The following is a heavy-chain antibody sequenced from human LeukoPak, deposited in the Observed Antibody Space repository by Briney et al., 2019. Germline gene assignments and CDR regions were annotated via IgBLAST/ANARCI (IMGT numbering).Heavy chain of an antibody. CDR2: IYGSGST. CDR3: ATFKYDSWFFDN. D-gene: IGHD3-16*01. J-gene: IGHJ4*02. V-gene: IGHV4-4*07. Sequence: PSETLSLTCTVSGASMSSYHWAWIRQPAGKGLEWIGRIYGSGSTNYNPSLQRRVTMSIDTSENQFSLNLTSVTAADTATYYCATFKYDSWFFDNWGQGTLVTVSS. CDR1: GASMSSYH.